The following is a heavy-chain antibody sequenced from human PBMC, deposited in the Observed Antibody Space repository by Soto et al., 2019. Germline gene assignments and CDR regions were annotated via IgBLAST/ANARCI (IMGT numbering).Heavy chain of an antibody. CDR1: GLTFTNAW. V-gene: IGHV3-15*01. J-gene: IGHJ4*02. CDR3: GKDIPESGGNCYGY. D-gene: IGHD2-15*01. Sequence: EVQLVESGGGLVKPGGSLRLSCAASGLTFTNAWMSWVRQAPGKGLEWVGLIKSKPSGGTTDYAAPEKGRFTIIREYSKNPPYLQMKHLETEDTAVYYCGKDIPESGGNCYGYRGQGTL. CDR2: IKSKPSGGTT.